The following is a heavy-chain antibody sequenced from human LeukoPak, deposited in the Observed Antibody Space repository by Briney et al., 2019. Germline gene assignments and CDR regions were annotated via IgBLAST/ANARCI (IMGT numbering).Heavy chain of an antibody. J-gene: IGHJ3*01. D-gene: IGHD3-22*01. CDR2: INPNSGGT. CDR3: ARGADITMMNDAFDV. V-gene: IGHV1-2*02. CDR1: GYTFTGYY. Sequence: ASVKVSCKASGYTFTGYYMHWVRQAPGQGLEWMGWINPNSGGTNYAQKFQGRVTMTRDTSISTAYMELSRLRSDDTAVYYCARGADITMMNDAFDVWGQGTMVTVSS.